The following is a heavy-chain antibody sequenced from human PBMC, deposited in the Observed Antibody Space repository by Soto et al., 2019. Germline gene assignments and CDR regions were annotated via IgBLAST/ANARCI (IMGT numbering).Heavy chain of an antibody. CDR1: GFIFSGSA. Sequence: GGSLRLSCAASGFIFSGSAMHWVRQASGKGLEWVGRIRSKPKNYATAYSASLKGRFTISRDDSQNTAYLQMTSLKTEDTAVYYCTRSLDDIAYWLDYWGQGTLVTVSS. CDR3: TRSLDDIAYWLDY. V-gene: IGHV3-73*01. J-gene: IGHJ4*02. D-gene: IGHD2-15*01. CDR2: IRSKPKNYAT.